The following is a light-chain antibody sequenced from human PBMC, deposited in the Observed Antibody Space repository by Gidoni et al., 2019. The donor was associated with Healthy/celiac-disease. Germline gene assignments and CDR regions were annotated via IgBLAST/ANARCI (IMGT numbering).Light chain of an antibody. CDR2: DAS. J-gene: IGKJ3*01. CDR1: QDISNY. V-gene: IGKV1-33*01. CDR3: QQYDNLPFT. Sequence: DIHMTQSPSSLSASVGDRVTITCQASQDISNYLNWYQQKPGKAPKLLIYDASNLETGVPSRFSGSGSGTDFTFTISRLQPEDIATYYCQQYDNLPFTFGPGTKVDIK.